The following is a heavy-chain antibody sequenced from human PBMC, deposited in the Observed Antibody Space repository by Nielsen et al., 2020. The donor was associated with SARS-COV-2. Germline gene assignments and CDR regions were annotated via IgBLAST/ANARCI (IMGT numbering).Heavy chain of an antibody. V-gene: IGHV1-8*02. CDR2: MNPNSGNT. D-gene: IGHD3-3*01. Sequence: ASVKVSCKASGGTFSSYAISWVRQATGQGLEWMGWMNPNSGNTGYAQKFQGRVTMTRNTSISTAYMELSSLRSEDTAVYYCARGDLLRFLEWSKGNDYWGQGTLVTVSS. CDR1: GGTFSSYA. CDR3: ARGDLLRFLEWSKGNDY. J-gene: IGHJ4*02.